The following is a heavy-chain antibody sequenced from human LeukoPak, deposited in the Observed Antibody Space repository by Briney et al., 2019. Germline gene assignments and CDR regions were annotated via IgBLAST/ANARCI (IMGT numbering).Heavy chain of an antibody. J-gene: IGHJ4*02. Sequence: SQTLSLTCTVSGASISSGAYYWSWIRQHPGKGLEGIGYIYDSGTTYYNPSLKSRVTISLHTSESQFSLKLSSVTAADTAVYFCARDRTGYFFDDWGQGTLVTVSS. V-gene: IGHV4-31*03. CDR2: IYDSGTT. CDR1: GASISSGAYY. CDR3: ARDRTGYFFDD.